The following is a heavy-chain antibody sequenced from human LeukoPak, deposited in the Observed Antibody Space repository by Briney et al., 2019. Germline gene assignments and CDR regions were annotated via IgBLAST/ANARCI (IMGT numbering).Heavy chain of an antibody. J-gene: IGHJ3*02. CDR1: GGSISISRYF. Sequence: SETLSLTCTVSGGSISISRYFWGSIRQPPGKGLEWIGSIYYSGSTHYNPSLKSRVTISVDTSKNQYSLKLSSVTAADTAVYYCATRHPDGVFDMWGQGKMVSVSS. CDR3: ATRHPDGVFDM. CDR2: IYYSGST. D-gene: IGHD4-17*01. V-gene: IGHV4-39*01.